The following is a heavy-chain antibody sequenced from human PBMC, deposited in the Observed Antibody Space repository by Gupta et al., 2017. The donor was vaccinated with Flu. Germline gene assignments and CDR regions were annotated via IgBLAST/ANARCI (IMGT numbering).Heavy chain of an antibody. CDR2: IDDSGTPI. J-gene: IGHJ2*01. CDR3: TRGPGMEAPGDLYWYSDL. CDR1: GYTFSRYE. V-gene: IGHV3-48*03. Sequence: EVQLLESGGGLIQPGGSLRLSCAASGYTFSRYEMTWVRQTPGKGLEWVSYIDDSGTPIYYADSVKGRFTMSRDNAKNYLVLHMNRRRVEDTAIYYCTRGPGMEAPGDLYWYSDLWGRGTLVTVSS. D-gene: IGHD1-1*01.